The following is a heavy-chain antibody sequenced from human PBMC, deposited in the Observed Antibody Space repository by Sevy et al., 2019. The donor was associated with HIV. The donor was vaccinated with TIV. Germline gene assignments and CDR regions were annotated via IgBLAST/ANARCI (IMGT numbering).Heavy chain of an antibody. CDR3: ARGENNDDFFEY. V-gene: IGHV3-30*04. CDR2: TSYDGSHK. J-gene: IGHJ4*02. D-gene: IGHD1-26*01. CDR1: GFIFSNFA. Sequence: GGSLRLSCTVSGFIFSNFAMHWVRQAPGKGLEWVAVTSYDGSHKYYADSVKGGFTVSRDNSRNILSLEMSSLRCDDTAVYYFARGENNDDFFEYWGQGTLVTVSS.